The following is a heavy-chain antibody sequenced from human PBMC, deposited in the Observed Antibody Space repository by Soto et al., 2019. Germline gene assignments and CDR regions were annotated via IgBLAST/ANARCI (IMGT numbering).Heavy chain of an antibody. Sequence: EVQLVESGGGLVQPGGSLRLSCAASGLTVSDYEMHWVRQAPGKGLEWVSYIGGGGPKTYYADSVRGRFTISRDTAKNSLYLQMNSLRAEDTAVYYCVGQFPWDLLDYWGQGTLVTVSS. V-gene: IGHV3-48*03. CDR1: GLTVSDYE. CDR2: IGGGGPKT. CDR3: VGQFPWDLLDY. D-gene: IGHD1-26*01. J-gene: IGHJ4*02.